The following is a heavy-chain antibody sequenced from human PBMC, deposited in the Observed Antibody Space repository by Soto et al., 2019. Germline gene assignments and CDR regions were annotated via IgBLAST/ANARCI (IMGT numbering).Heavy chain of an antibody. CDR1: GGSFSGYY. J-gene: IGHJ4*02. CDR2: IYYSGST. Sequence: SEILSLTCAVYGGSFSGYYWSWIRQHPGKGLEWIGYIYYSGSTYYNPSLKSRVTISVDTSKNQFSLKLSSVTAADTAVYYCASSMVRGVIDYWGQGTLVTVSS. V-gene: IGHV4-31*11. CDR3: ASSMVRGVIDY. D-gene: IGHD3-10*01.